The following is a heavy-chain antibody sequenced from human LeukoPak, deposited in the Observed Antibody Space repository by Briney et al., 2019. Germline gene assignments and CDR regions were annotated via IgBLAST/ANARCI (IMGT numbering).Heavy chain of an antibody. J-gene: IGHJ4*02. CDR3: ARDPAGYDSSGFGLDY. CDR2: ISAYNGNT. CDR1: GYTFTGYG. V-gene: IGHV1-18*01. Sequence: GASVKVSCKASGYTFTGYGISWVRQAPGQGLEWMGWISAYNGNTNYAQKLQGRVTMTTDTSTSTAYMELRSLRSDDTAVYYCARDPAGYDSSGFGLDYWGQGTLVTVSS. D-gene: IGHD3-22*01.